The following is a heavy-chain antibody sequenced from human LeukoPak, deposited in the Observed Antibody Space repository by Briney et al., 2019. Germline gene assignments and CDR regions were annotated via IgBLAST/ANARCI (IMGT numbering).Heavy chain of an antibody. J-gene: IGHJ4*02. CDR2: ISYDGSNK. V-gene: IGHV3-30-3*01. CDR3: ARGRRARQQLITYYFDY. D-gene: IGHD6-13*01. CDR1: GFTFSGYA. Sequence: GRSLRLSCAASGFTFSGYAMHWVRQAPGKGLEWVAVISYDGSNKYYADSVKGRFTISRDNSKNTLYLQMNSLRAEDTAVYYCARGRRARQQLITYYFDYWGQGTLVTVSS.